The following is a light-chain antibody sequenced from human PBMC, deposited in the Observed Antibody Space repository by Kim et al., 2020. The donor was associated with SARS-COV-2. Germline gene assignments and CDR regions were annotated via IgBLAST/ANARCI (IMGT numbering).Light chain of an antibody. CDR2: EAS. CDR3: HQYGTSPT. V-gene: IGKV3-20*01. Sequence: ENVLTQSPGTLSLSPGERATLSCRARQRVRDNYLAWYQFKPGQAPRLLMYEASNRASDIPDRFSGRGSGTDFTLIIDRLEPEDSAVYFCHQYGTSPTFGQGTKVDIK. CDR1: QRVRDNY. J-gene: IGKJ1*01.